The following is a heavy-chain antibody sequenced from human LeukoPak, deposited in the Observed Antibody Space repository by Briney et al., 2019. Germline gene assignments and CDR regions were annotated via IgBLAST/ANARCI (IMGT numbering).Heavy chain of an antibody. D-gene: IGHD3-3*02. V-gene: IGHV3-53*01. Sequence: TGGSLRLSCAASGFTVSSAYMSWVRQAPGKGLEWVSLLYSSGSSFYSDSVQVPFTVSRDNSKNPLYLQMNSLRAEDTAMYYCARDSSSFPNYFDFWGQGALVTVSS. J-gene: IGHJ4*02. CDR2: LYSSGSS. CDR3: ARDSSSFPNYFDF. CDR1: GFTVSSAY.